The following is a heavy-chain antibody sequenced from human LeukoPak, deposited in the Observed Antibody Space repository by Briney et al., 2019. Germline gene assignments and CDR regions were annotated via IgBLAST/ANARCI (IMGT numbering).Heavy chain of an antibody. Sequence: GASVKVSCKASGGTFSSYAISWVRQATGQGLEWMGWMNPNSGNTGYAQKFQGRVTMTRNTSISTAYMELSSLRSEDTAVYYCARTYYDILTGYSHYDYWGQGTLVTVSS. CDR2: MNPNSGNT. CDR3: ARTYYDILTGYSHYDY. D-gene: IGHD3-9*01. V-gene: IGHV1-8*02. CDR1: GGTFSSYA. J-gene: IGHJ4*02.